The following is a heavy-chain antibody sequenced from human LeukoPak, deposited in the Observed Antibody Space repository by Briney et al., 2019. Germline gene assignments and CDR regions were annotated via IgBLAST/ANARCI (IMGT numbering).Heavy chain of an antibody. CDR3: AKIPQVSIFGVPNFDD. Sequence: GGSLRLSCAASGFTFSSYAMTWVRQAPGKGLEWVSCISGSGDNTYYPDSVRGRFTISRDNFKNTLYLQMDSLRAEDTAVYYCAKIPQVSIFGVPNFDDWGRGTLVTVSS. CDR2: ISGSGDNT. D-gene: IGHD3-3*01. J-gene: IGHJ4*02. CDR1: GFTFSSYA. V-gene: IGHV3-23*01.